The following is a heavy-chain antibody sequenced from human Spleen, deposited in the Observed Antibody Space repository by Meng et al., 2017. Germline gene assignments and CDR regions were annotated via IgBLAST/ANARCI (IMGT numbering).Heavy chain of an antibody. V-gene: IGHV3-21*06. D-gene: IGHD6-19*01. CDR1: GFTFSSYS. CDR2: ISSSSSYI. J-gene: IGHJ5*02. Sequence: GGSLRLSCAASGFTFSSYSMNWVRQAPGKGLEWVSSISSSSSYIYYADSVKGRFTISRDNAKNSLYLQMNSLRAEDTAVYYCARESLYSSGSGGDWFDPWGQGTLVTVSS. CDR3: ARESLYSSGSGGDWFDP.